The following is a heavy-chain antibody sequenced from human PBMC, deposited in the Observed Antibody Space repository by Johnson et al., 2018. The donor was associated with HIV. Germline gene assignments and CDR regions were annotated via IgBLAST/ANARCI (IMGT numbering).Heavy chain of an antibody. CDR2: IKQDGSEK. CDR3: ARAFLHGSGWGPALPDAFDI. Sequence: VQLVESGGGLVQPGGSLRLSCAASGFTFSSYWMSWVRQAPGKGLEWVANIKQDGSEKYYVDSVKGRFTISRDNAKNSLYLQMNSLRAEDTAVYYWARAFLHGSGWGPALPDAFDIWGQGTMVTVSS. CDR1: GFTFSSYW. V-gene: IGHV3-7*01. D-gene: IGHD6-19*01. J-gene: IGHJ3*02.